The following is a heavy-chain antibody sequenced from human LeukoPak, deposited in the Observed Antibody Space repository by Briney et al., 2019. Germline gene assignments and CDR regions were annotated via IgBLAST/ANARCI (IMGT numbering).Heavy chain of an antibody. CDR1: GGTFSSYT. D-gene: IGHD3-10*01. Sequence: GASVKVSCKASGGTFSSYTISWVRQAPGQGLEWMGRIIPILGIANYAQKFQGRVTITADKSTSTAYMELSSLRSEDTAVYYCARGDSGSPPIDYWGQGTLVTVSS. J-gene: IGHJ4*02. CDR2: IIPILGIA. CDR3: ARGDSGSPPIDY. V-gene: IGHV1-69*02.